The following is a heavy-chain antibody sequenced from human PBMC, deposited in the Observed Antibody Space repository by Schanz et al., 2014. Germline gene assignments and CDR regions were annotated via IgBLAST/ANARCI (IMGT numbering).Heavy chain of an antibody. CDR2: ISPLLGVA. CDR1: GGTFVTFF. Sequence: QVHLVQSGAEVKEPGSSVKVSCTPSGGTFVTFFFTWVRQAPGQGPQWMGRISPLLGVANYAQEFQGRLTITADTSTSTAYMELSSLRSEDTAVYYCATCSGGTCHAKPVLDNWGPGTLVTVSS. D-gene: IGHD2-15*01. J-gene: IGHJ4*02. V-gene: IGHV1-69*04. CDR3: ATCSGGTCHAKPVLDN.